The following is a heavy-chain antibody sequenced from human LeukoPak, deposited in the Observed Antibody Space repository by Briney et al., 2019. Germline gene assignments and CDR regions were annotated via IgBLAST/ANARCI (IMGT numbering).Heavy chain of an antibody. D-gene: IGHD4-17*01. Sequence: SETLSLTCTVSGGSISPYYWGWIRQPPGKGLEWIGSIYYSGSTYYNPSLKSRVTISVDTSKNQFSLKLSSVTAADTAVYYCANQHDYGSFDYWGQGTLVTVSS. CDR2: IYYSGST. CDR3: ANQHDYGSFDY. J-gene: IGHJ4*02. CDR1: GGSISPYY. V-gene: IGHV4-39*07.